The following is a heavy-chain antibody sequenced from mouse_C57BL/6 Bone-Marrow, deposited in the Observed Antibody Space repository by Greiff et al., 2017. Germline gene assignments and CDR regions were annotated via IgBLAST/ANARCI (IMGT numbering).Heavy chain of an antibody. D-gene: IGHD3-2*02. CDR3: AKGGNSSGSFAY. CDR2: INPSSGYT. Sequence: VQLKESGAELARPGASVKMSCKASGYTFTSYTMHWVKQRPGQGLEWIGYINPSSGYTKYNQKFKDKATLTADKSSSTAYMQLSSLTSEDSAVYYCAKGGNSSGSFAYWGQGTLVTVSA. V-gene: IGHV1-4*01. CDR1: GYTFTSYT. J-gene: IGHJ3*01.